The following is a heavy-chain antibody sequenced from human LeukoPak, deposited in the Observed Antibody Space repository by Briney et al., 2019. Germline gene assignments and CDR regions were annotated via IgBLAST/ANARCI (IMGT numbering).Heavy chain of an antibody. CDR2: IYYSGST. Sequence: PSETLSLTCTVSGGSISSYYWSWIRQPPGKGLEWIGYIYYSGSTNYNPSLKSRVTMSLDTSERQFSLRLSSVTAADTAVYYCARVGAGAFDYWGQGTLVTVSS. D-gene: IGHD1-26*01. J-gene: IGHJ4*02. CDR3: ARVGAGAFDY. V-gene: IGHV4-59*01. CDR1: GGSISSYY.